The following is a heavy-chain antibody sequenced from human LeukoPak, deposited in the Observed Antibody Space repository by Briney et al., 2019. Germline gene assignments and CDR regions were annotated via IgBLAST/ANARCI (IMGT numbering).Heavy chain of an antibody. CDR2: MNPNSGNT. J-gene: IGHJ4*02. D-gene: IGHD4-17*01. V-gene: IGHV1-18*01. Sequence: ASVKVSCKSSGYTFTSYDINWVRQATGQGLEWMGWMNPNSGNTGYAQKLQGRVTMTTDTSTSTAYMELRSLRSDDTAVYYCARDHYGPFDYWGQGTLVTVSS. CDR3: ARDHYGPFDY. CDR1: GYTFTSYD.